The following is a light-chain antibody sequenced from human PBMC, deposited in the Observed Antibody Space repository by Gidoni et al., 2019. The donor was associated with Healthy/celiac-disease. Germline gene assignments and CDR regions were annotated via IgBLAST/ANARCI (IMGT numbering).Light chain of an antibody. J-gene: IGKJ4*01. CDR1: QGVSSN. Sequence: EIVMTQSPATLSVSPGERATLSCRASQGVSSNLAWYQQKPGQAPRLLIYGASTRATGIPARFSGSGSGTAFTLTISSLQSEDVAVYYCQQYNNWPLLTFXGXTKVXIK. CDR2: GAS. V-gene: IGKV3-15*01. CDR3: QQYNNWPLLT.